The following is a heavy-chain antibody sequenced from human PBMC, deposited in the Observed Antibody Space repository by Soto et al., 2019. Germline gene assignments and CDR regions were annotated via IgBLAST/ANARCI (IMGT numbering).Heavy chain of an antibody. D-gene: IGHD3-22*01. CDR2: IIPIFGTA. V-gene: IGHV1-69*13. CDR1: GGTFSSYA. CDR3: TMIVVVIFVATTLFDY. J-gene: IGHJ4*02. Sequence: ASVKVSCKASGGTFSSYAISWVRQAPGQGLEWMGGIIPIFGTANYAQKFQGRVTITADESTSTAYMELSSLRSEDTAVISITMIVVVIFVATTLFDYWGQGTLVTVSS.